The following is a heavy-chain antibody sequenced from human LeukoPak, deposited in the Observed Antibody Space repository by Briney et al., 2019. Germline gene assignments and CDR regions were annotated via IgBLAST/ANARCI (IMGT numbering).Heavy chain of an antibody. D-gene: IGHD3-22*01. CDR1: GGSISNYY. V-gene: IGHV4-59*01. Sequence: PSETLSLTCTVSGGSISNYYWSWIRQPPGKGLEWIGFIYYSGSTTYNPSLKSRATISVDTSKNQFSLKLSPVTAADTAVYYCARGTMMVGPWGQGTLVTVSS. CDR2: IYYSGST. CDR3: ARGTMMVGP. J-gene: IGHJ5*02.